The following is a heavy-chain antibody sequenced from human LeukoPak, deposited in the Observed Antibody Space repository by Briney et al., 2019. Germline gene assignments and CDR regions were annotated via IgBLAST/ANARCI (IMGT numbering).Heavy chain of an antibody. D-gene: IGHD3-3*01. J-gene: IGHJ6*03. CDR2: ISAYNGNT. CDR1: GYTFTSYG. Sequence: ASVKVSCKASGYTFTSYGISWVRQAPGQGLEWMGWISAYNGNTNYAQKLQGRVTMTTDTSTSTAYMELRSLRSDDRAVYYFARGPITILGVADSYYRDVWVKGTTVTVSS. CDR3: ARGPITILGVADSYYRDV. V-gene: IGHV1-18*01.